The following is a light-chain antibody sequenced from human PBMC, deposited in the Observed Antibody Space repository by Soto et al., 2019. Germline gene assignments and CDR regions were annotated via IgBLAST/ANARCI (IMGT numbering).Light chain of an antibody. Sequence: QSVLTQPASVSGSPGQSITISCTGTSSDVGGYNYVSWYQQHPGKAPKLMIYEVSNRPSGVSNRFSGSKSGNTASLTISGLQAEDEADYYCCSYALGSTLVFGGGTKLTIL. V-gene: IGLV2-14*01. J-gene: IGLJ2*01. CDR3: CSYALGSTLV. CDR1: SSDVGGYNY. CDR2: EVS.